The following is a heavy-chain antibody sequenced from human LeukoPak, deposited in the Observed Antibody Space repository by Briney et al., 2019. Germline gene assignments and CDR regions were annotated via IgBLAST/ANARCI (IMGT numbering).Heavy chain of an antibody. D-gene: IGHD3-3*01. CDR2: IIPIFGTA. CDR3: ARAFRSIFGEVIIGY. Sequence: ASVKVSCKASGGTFSSYAISWVRQAPGQGVEWMGGIIPIFGTANYAQKFQGRVTITADESTSTAYMELSSLRSEDTAVYYCARAFRSIFGEVIIGYWGQGTLVTVSS. CDR1: GGTFSSYA. V-gene: IGHV1-69*01. J-gene: IGHJ4*02.